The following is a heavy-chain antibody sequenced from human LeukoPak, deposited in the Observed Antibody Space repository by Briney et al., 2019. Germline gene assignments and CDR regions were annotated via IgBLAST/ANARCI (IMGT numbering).Heavy chain of an antibody. CDR2: IYHSGST. J-gene: IGHJ4*02. CDR3: ARVLAVVRGLPSNPSAYYFDY. Sequence: KPSGTLSLTCAVSGGSISSSNWWRWVRQPPGKGLVWIGEIYHSGSTNYNPSLKSRVTISVDKSKNQFSLKLSSVTAADTAVYYCARVLAVVRGLPSNPSAYYFDYWGQGTLVTVSS. D-gene: IGHD3-10*01. V-gene: IGHV4-4*02. CDR1: GGSISSSNW.